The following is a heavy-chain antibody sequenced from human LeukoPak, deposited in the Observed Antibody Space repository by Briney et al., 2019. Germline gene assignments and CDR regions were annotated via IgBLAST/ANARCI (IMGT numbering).Heavy chain of an antibody. CDR3: ARNWEF. D-gene: IGHD1-26*01. V-gene: IGHV1-2*02. Sequence: ASVKVSCRVSGDIFSTYYIQWVRQAPGEGPEWVGWINTDIGGTNSAPKFQGRVSMTTDTSISTAYLELTRLTSDDTAIYYCARNWEFWGQGTLVTVSS. CDR1: GDIFSTYY. CDR2: INTDIGGT. J-gene: IGHJ4*02.